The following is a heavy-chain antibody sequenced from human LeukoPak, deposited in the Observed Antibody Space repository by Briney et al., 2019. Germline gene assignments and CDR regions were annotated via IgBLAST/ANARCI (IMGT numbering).Heavy chain of an antibody. V-gene: IGHV3-23*01. CDR3: AKARATIYYFDC. Sequence: PGGSLRLSCAASGFTFSTFAMSWVRQAPGKGQEWVSAISATDTSTYYADSVKGRFTISRDNSKNTLYLQMNSLRAEDTAVYYCAKARATIYYFDCWGQGTLVTVSS. CDR2: ISATDTST. D-gene: IGHD5-24*01. J-gene: IGHJ4*02. CDR1: GFTFSTFA.